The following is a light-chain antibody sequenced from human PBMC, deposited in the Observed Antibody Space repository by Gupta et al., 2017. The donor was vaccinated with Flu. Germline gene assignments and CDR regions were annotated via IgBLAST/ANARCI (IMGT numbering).Light chain of an antibody. Sequence: EIVLTQSPDFQSVTPKEKVTITCRASKSIGTSLHWYQQKPDQSPKLLIKYASQSFSGVPSRFSGSGSGTDFTLTINGLEAEDTATYYCHQSSTLPWTFGQGTKVEIK. V-gene: IGKV6-21*01. J-gene: IGKJ1*01. CDR1: KSIGTS. CDR2: YAS. CDR3: HQSSTLPWT.